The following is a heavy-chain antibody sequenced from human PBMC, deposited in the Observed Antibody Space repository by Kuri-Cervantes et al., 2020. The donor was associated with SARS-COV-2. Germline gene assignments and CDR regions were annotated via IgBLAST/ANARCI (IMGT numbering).Heavy chain of an antibody. V-gene: IGHV1-69*13. CDR1: GGTFSSYA. D-gene: IGHD1-26*01. Sequence: SVKVSCRASGGTFSSYAISWVRQAPGQGLEWMGGIIPISGTANYAQKFQGRVTITADESTSTAYMELSSLRSEDTAVYYCANLREVEYYGMDVWGQGTTVTVSS. CDR2: IIPISGTA. J-gene: IGHJ6*02. CDR3: ANLREVEYYGMDV.